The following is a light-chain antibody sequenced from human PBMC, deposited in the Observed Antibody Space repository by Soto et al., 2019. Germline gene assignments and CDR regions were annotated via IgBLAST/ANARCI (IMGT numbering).Light chain of an antibody. Sequence: QSALTQPRSVSGSPGQSVTISCTGTGNDVGAYNYVSWYQQHPGRPPKLIYRSDQRPSGVPDRFTGSKSGTSASLAISGLRSEDEAVYYCAAWGDSLVFGGGTQLTVL. CDR2: SD. CDR3: AAWGDSLV. CDR1: GNDVGAYNY. V-gene: IGLV2-11*01. J-gene: IGLJ2*01.